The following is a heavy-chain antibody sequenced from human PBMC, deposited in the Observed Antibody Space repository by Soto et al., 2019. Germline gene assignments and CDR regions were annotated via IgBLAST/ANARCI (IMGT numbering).Heavy chain of an antibody. CDR1: GFTFSSYS. CDR2: ISSSSSYI. Sequence: EVQLVESGGGLVKPGGSLRLSCAASGFTFSSYSMNWVRQAPGKGLEWVSSISSSSSYIYYADSVKGRFTISRDNAKNSLYLQMNSLRAEDTAVYYCARVYYYDSSGYYYVLDYWGQGTLVTVSS. V-gene: IGHV3-21*01. CDR3: ARVYYYDSSGYYYVLDY. D-gene: IGHD3-22*01. J-gene: IGHJ4*02.